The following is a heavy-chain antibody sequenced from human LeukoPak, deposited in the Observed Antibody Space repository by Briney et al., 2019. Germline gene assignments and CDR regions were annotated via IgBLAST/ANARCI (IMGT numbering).Heavy chain of an antibody. Sequence: ASVKVSCKASGYTFTGYYMHWVRRAPGQGLEWMGWINPNSGGTNYAQKFQGRVTMTRDTSISTAYMELSRLRSDDTAVYYCARSGSGSYYHNWFDPWGQGTLVTVSS. CDR3: ARSGSGSYYHNWFDP. D-gene: IGHD3-10*01. V-gene: IGHV1-2*02. CDR2: INPNSGGT. CDR1: GYTFTGYY. J-gene: IGHJ5*02.